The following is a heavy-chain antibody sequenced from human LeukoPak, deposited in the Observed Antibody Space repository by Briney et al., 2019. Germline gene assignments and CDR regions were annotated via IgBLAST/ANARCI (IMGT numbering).Heavy chain of an antibody. V-gene: IGHV3-9*01. CDR2: ISWNGNSI. CDR1: GFSFDDYA. D-gene: IGHD3-22*01. CDR3: ARGPGTMIVVGYY. Sequence: GGSLRLSCAASGFSFDDYAMHWVRQAPGKGLEWVSAISWNGNSIVYADSVKGRFTIARDNAKNSLYLQMNSLRAEDTAVYYCARGPGTMIVVGYYWGQGTLVTVSS. J-gene: IGHJ4*02.